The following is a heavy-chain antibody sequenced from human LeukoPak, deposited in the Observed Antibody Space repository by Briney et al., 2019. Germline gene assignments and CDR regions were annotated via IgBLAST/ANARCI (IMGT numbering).Heavy chain of an antibody. CDR2: IKQDGSEK. CDR1: GFTSSSYW. V-gene: IGHV3-7*01. CDR3: ARDHKYSSGWYYYYGMDV. Sequence: PGGSLRLSCAASGFTSSSYWMSWVRQAPGKGLEWVASIKQDGSEKYYVDSVKGRFTISRDNAKNSLYLQMNSLRAEDTAVYYCARDHKYSSGWYYYYGMDVWGQGTTVTVSS. D-gene: IGHD6-19*01. J-gene: IGHJ6*02.